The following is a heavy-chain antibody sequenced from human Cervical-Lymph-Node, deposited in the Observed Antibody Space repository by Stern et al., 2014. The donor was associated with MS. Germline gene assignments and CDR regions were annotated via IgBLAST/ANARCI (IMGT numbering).Heavy chain of an antibody. CDR1: GFIFTTYW. V-gene: IGHV5-51*03. D-gene: IGHD2-2*01. Sequence: VQLVQSGAEVKQPGESLRISCQGSGFIFTTYWIGWVRQVPGRGLVWMGIIYPGDTDIIYKPSFQGRVTISADKSISTAYLQWSSLKASDTAIYYCARMTTSNFFGDWGQGTPVTVSS. CDR3: ARMTTSNFFGD. J-gene: IGHJ4*02. CDR2: IYPGDTDI.